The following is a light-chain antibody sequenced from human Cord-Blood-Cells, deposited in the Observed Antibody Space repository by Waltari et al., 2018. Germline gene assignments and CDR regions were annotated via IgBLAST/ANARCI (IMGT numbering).Light chain of an antibody. V-gene: IGLV2-14*01. CDR1: CSVVGGYNS. J-gene: IGLJ3*02. Sequence: QSALTQPAPVSWSSGQSIHISCTGNCSVVGGYNSVSWYQQHPSKAPTLPIYDVSNRPSGISNRFSGSKSVNTASLTISGLQAEDEADYYCSSYTSSSTLVFGGGTKLTVL. CDR3: SSYTSSSTLV. CDR2: DVS.